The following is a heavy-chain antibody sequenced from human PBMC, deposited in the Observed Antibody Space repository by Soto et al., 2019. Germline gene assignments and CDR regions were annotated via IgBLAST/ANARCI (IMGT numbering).Heavy chain of an antibody. D-gene: IGHD1-7*01. CDR1: GGSISSSTYY. V-gene: IGHV4-39*01. CDR2: IHYSGIT. Sequence: PSETLSLTCTVSGGSISSSTYYWGWIRQPPGKGLECIGSIHYSGITYYNPSLKSRVTISVDTSKNQFSLELSSVTAADTAVYYCARKTGTSNYYYYGMDVWGQGITVTVSS. CDR3: ARKTGTSNYYYYGMDV. J-gene: IGHJ6*02.